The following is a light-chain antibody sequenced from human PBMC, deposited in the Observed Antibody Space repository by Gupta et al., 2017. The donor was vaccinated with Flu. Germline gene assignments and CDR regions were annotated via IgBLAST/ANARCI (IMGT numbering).Light chain of an antibody. CDR2: VAS. V-gene: IGKV1-39*01. CDR1: QSISRY. CDR3: QQSYSALEWT. Sequence: DRVTITCRASQSISRYLNWYQQKPRKAPKLLIYVASSLQSGVPSRFSGSGSGTDFTLTISSLQPEDVATYYCQQSYSALEWTFGQGTKVEIK. J-gene: IGKJ1*01.